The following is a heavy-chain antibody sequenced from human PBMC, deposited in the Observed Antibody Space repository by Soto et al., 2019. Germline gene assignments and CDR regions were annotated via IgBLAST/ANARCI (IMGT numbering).Heavy chain of an antibody. D-gene: IGHD2-15*01. J-gene: IGHJ4*02. CDR1: GYTFTDYA. CDR3: ARVGANYTPLDH. V-gene: IGHV1-3*01. CDR2: INVGNGNT. Sequence: ASVQVSCKASGYTFTDYAIHWVRQAPGQGLEWMGWINVGNGNTGYSRKFQGRVTNARDMSASTAYIEVTSLTSEDTAIYYCARVGANYTPLDHWGQGTMVTVSS.